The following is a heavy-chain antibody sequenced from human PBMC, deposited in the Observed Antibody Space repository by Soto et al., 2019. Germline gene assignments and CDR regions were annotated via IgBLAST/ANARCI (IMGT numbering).Heavy chain of an antibody. CDR3: AKDRNYPRDQFHY. J-gene: IGHJ4*02. Sequence: PGGSVRLYCVASGFRFSTYAISWVRQAPGKGLEWVSAISANGQGIYYADSVRGRFTISRDNSKNTIFLHMDSLRAEDTAVYYCAKDRNYPRDQFHYWGQGTLVTVSS. CDR2: ISANGQGI. V-gene: IGHV3-23*01. CDR1: GFRFSTYA. D-gene: IGHD1-7*01.